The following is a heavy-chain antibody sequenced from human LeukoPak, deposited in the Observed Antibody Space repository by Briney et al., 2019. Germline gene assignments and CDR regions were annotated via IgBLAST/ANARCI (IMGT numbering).Heavy chain of an antibody. D-gene: IGHD3-22*01. CDR3: TRGGYYYDSSGYYYYYYYGMDV. CDR2: INHSGST. V-gene: IGHV4-34*01. CDR1: GGSFSGYY. Sequence: SETLSLTCAVYGGSFSGYYWSWIRQPPGKGLEWIGEINHSGSTNYNPSLKSRVTTSVDTSKNQFSLKLSSVTAADTAVYYCTRGGYYYDSSGYYYYYYYGMDVWGQGTTVTVSS. J-gene: IGHJ6*02.